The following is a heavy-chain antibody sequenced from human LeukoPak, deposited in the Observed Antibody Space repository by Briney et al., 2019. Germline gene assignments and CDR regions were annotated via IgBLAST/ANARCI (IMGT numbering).Heavy chain of an antibody. CDR3: TTLDRTGYG. CDR1: GFTFSNAW. CDR2: IKSKTDGVTT. D-gene: IGHD3-9*01. Sequence: GGSLRLSCAASGFTFSNAWMNWVRQAPGKGLEWVGRIKSKTDGVTTDYAAPVKGRFTISRDDSKNTLYLQMNSLKTEDTAVYYCTTLDRTGYGWGQGTLVTVSS. V-gene: IGHV3-15*01. J-gene: IGHJ4*02.